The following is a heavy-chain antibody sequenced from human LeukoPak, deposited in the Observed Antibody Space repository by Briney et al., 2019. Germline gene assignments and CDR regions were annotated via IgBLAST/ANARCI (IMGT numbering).Heavy chain of an antibody. Sequence: ASVKVSCKASGYTFTSYGISWVRQAPGQGLEWMGWISAYNGNTNYAQKLQGRVTMTTDTSTSTAYMELRSLRSDDTAVYYCARDRAVAGPDNWFDPWGQGTLVTVSS. CDR3: ARDRAVAGPDNWFDP. CDR2: ISAYNGNT. CDR1: GYTFTSYG. V-gene: IGHV1-18*01. J-gene: IGHJ5*02. D-gene: IGHD6-19*01.